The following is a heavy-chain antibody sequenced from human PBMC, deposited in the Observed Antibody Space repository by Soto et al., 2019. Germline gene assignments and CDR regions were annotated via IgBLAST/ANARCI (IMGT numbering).Heavy chain of an antibody. V-gene: IGHV4-4*07. CDR3: ASPTLRRGNFDY. J-gene: IGHJ4*02. Sequence: SETLSLTCTVSGGSISSYYWSWIRQPAGKGLEWIGRIYTSGSTNYNPSLKSRVTMSVDTSKNQFSLKLSSVTAADTAVYYCASPTLRRGNFDYWGQGTLVIVSS. D-gene: IGHD2-15*01. CDR1: GGSISSYY. CDR2: IYTSGST.